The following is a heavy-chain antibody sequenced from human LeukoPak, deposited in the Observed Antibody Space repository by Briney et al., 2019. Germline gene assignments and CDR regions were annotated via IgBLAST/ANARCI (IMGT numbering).Heavy chain of an antibody. J-gene: IGHJ4*02. Sequence: ASVKASCKVSGYTSTSYGISWVRQAPQQGLEWMGWISANNGTTNYAQKLQGRVPMTTDTSTSTAYMELGSLRSDHTAVYYCARAASYGPEDDYWGQGTLVTVAS. CDR2: ISANNGTT. D-gene: IGHD5-18*01. V-gene: IGHV1-18*01. CDR3: ARAASYGPEDDY. CDR1: GYTSTSYG.